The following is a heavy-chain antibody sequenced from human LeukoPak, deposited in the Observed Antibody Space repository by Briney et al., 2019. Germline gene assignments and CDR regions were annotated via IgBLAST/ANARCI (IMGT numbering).Heavy chain of an antibody. CDR1: GGSISSHY. Sequence: KPSETLSLTCTVSGGSISSHYWSWVRQPPGKGPEWIGYIYYSGSTNYNPSLKNRVTISVDTSKNQFSLKLSSVTAADTAVYYCARDLATAATADRAFDIWGQGTMVTVSS. CDR2: IYYSGST. D-gene: IGHD6-13*01. CDR3: ARDLATAATADRAFDI. V-gene: IGHV4-59*11. J-gene: IGHJ3*02.